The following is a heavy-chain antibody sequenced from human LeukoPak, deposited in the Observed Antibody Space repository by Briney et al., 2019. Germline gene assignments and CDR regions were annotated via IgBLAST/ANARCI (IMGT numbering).Heavy chain of an antibody. CDR1: GGSVSSGSNY. CDR3: ARVDFHDSSGYYSEYFQH. D-gene: IGHD3-22*01. Sequence: TLSLTCIVSGGSVSSGSNYWSWIRQPPGKGLERIGYIYYRGSTNYNPSLKSRVSISVDTSKNQFSLKLSSVTAADTAVYYCARVDFHDSSGYYSEYFQHWGQGTLVTVSS. V-gene: IGHV4-61*01. CDR2: IYYRGST. J-gene: IGHJ1*01.